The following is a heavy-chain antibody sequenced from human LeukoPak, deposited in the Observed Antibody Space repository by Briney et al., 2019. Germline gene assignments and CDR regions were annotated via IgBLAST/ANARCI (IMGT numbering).Heavy chain of an antibody. D-gene: IGHD2-2*01. Sequence: GGSLRLSCAASGFTFTRNAMAWVRQAPGKGLEGVSAIDGSGGTTFYADSVKGRVTISRGQSTNTVNLQMNSLRADDTAVYYCAKAHCSSTSCSRADNWGQGTLVTVSS. J-gene: IGHJ4*02. CDR1: GFTFTRNA. CDR3: AKAHCSSTSCSRADN. CDR2: IDGSGGTT. V-gene: IGHV3-23*01.